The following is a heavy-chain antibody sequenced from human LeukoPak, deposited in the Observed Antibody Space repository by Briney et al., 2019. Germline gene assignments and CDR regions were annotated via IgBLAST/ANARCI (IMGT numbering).Heavy chain of an antibody. Sequence: SETLSLTCTVYGGSFSGYYWSWIRQPPGKGLEWIGEINHSGSTNYNPSLKSRVTISVDTSKNQFSRKLSSVTAADTAVYYCARARDRYYYYGMDVWGKGTTVTVSS. V-gene: IGHV4-34*01. CDR1: GGSFSGYY. CDR2: INHSGST. J-gene: IGHJ6*04. CDR3: ARARDRYYYYGMDV.